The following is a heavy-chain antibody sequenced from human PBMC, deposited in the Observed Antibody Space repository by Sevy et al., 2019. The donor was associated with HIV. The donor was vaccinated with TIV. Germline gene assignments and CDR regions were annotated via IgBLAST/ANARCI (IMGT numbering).Heavy chain of an antibody. Sequence: GGSLRLSCAASGFTFSSYCMNWVRQAPGKGLEWVSYIISSSSTIYYADSVKGRFTISRDNAKNSLYLQMNSLRDEDTAVYYCARGWGYSYGYNWFDPWGQGTLVTVSS. CDR3: ARGWGYSYGYNWFDP. V-gene: IGHV3-48*02. CDR1: GFTFSSYC. D-gene: IGHD5-18*01. J-gene: IGHJ5*02. CDR2: IISSSSTI.